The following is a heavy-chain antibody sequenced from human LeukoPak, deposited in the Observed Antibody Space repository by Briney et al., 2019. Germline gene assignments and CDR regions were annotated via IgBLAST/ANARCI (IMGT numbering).Heavy chain of an antibody. D-gene: IGHD5-24*01. CDR1: GYTFKNSD. Sequence: GASVKVSCKASGYTFKNSDINWVRQATGQGLEWMGWMNPNSGNTGFAQKFQDRVSMTRDTSINTAYMELTSLRSGDTAVYYFARARRGGLHGYSFDFWGQGTVVTVSS. CDR3: ARARRGGLHGYSFDF. V-gene: IGHV1-8*02. CDR2: MNPNSGNT. J-gene: IGHJ4*02.